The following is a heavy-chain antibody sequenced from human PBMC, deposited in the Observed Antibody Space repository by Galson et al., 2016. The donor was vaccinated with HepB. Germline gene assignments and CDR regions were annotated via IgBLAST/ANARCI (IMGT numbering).Heavy chain of an antibody. Sequence: LRLSCAASGFTLSNAWMSWVRQAPGKGLEWVGRVKSKPDGGTTEYAAPVKGRFTISRDDSKNTLYLQMNSLKIEDTAVYYCTRYSYGSSDYWGQGTLVTVSS. CDR3: TRYSYGSSDY. J-gene: IGHJ4*02. CDR1: GFTLSNAW. D-gene: IGHD5-18*01. V-gene: IGHV3-15*01. CDR2: VKSKPDGGTT.